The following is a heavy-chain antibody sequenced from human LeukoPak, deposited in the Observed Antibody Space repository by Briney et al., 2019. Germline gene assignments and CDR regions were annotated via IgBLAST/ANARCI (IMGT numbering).Heavy chain of an antibody. J-gene: IGHJ5*02. Sequence: ASVKVSCKASGYTFTSYGISWVRQAPGQGLEWMGWISAYNGNTNYAQKLQGRVTMTTDTSTSTAYMELRSLRSDDTAVYYCARATDFVVPAAKGVNWFDPWGQGTLVTVSS. CDR2: ISAYNGNT. D-gene: IGHD2-2*01. CDR3: ARATDFVVPAAKGVNWFDP. V-gene: IGHV1-18*01. CDR1: GYTFTSYG.